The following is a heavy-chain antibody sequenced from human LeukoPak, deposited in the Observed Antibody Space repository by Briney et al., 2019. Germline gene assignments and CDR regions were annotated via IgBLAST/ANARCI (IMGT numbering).Heavy chain of an antibody. CDR1: GFTFSSYA. D-gene: IGHD3-3*01. CDR2: ISYDGSNK. V-gene: IGHV3-30-3*01. J-gene: IGHJ6*02. Sequence: GRSLRLSCAASGFTFSSYAMHWVRQAPGKGLEWVAVISYDGSNKYYADSVKGRFTISRDNSKNTLYLQMNSLRAEDTAVFYCARDGLEWSRVYYYYGMDVWGQGTTVTVSS. CDR3: ARDGLEWSRVYYYYGMDV.